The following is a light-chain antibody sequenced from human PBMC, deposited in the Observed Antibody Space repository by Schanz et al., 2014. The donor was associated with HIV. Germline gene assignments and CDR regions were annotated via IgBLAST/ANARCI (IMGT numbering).Light chain of an antibody. CDR1: SSDVGGYNY. CDR2: EVS. V-gene: IGLV2-14*01. J-gene: IGLJ3*02. CDR3: SSYTGSTTLV. Sequence: QSVLTQPASVSGSPGQSITISCTGTSSDVGGYNYVSWYQQHPGKAPKLMIYEVSKRPSGVPNRFSGSKSGNTASLTISGLQAEDEADYYCSSYTGSTTLVFGGGTKVTVL.